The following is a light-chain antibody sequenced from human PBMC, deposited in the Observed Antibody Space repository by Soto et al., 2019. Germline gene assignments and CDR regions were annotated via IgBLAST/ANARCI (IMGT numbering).Light chain of an antibody. CDR1: SSDVGAYDH. Sequence: QSALTQPPSASGSPGQSVTISCTGTSSDVGAYDHVSWYQQHPGKAPKLMIYEVNKRPSGVPDRFSASKSGNTASLTVSGLQAEDEADYYCCSYAGSMSSKIFGGGTQLTVL. V-gene: IGLV2-8*01. CDR2: EVN. J-gene: IGLJ2*01. CDR3: CSYAGSMSSKI.